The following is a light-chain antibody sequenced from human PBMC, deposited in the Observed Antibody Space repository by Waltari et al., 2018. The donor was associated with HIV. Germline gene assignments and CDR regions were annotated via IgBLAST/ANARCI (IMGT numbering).Light chain of an antibody. J-gene: IGLJ1*01. CDR1: SSDIGLFNY. V-gene: IGLV2-14*01. Sequence: QSALTQPASVSGSPGQSITTSCTGPSSDIGLFNYVSWYQQHPGTAPKLIISEVSDRPSGVSNRFSGSKSGNTASLTISGLQAEDEADYYCSSYTSSVTPYVFGTGTKVSVL. CDR2: EVS. CDR3: SSYTSSVTPYV.